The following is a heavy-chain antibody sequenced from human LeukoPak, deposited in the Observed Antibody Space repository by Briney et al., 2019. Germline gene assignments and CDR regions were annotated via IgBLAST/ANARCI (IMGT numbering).Heavy chain of an antibody. CDR2: IYTSGST. CDR3: ARDRLGEYYYDSSGYYYRNNWFDL. J-gene: IGHJ5*02. Sequence: PSETLSLTCTVSGGSISSYYWSWIRQPAGKGLEWIGRIYTSGSTNYNPSLKSRVTMSVDTSKNQFSLKLSSVTAADTAVYYCARDRLGEYYYDSSGYYYRNNWFDLWGQGTLVTVSS. D-gene: IGHD3-22*01. V-gene: IGHV4-4*07. CDR1: GGSISSYY.